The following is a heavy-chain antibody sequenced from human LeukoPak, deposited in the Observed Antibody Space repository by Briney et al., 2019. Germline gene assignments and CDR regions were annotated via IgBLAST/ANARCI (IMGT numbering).Heavy chain of an antibody. V-gene: IGHV3-7*01. D-gene: IGHD6-19*01. Sequence: PGGSLRLSCAASGFTFSSYWMSWVRQAPGNGLEWVANIKQDGSEKYYLDSVKDRFTISRDNARNSLYLQMNSLRAEDTAVYYCARDPEQWLVRGYFDYWGQGTLVTVSS. CDR1: GFTFSSYW. CDR3: ARDPEQWLVRGYFDY. CDR2: IKQDGSEK. J-gene: IGHJ4*02.